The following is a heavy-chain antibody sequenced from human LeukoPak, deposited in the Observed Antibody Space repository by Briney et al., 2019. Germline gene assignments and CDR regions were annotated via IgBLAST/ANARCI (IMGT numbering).Heavy chain of an antibody. CDR1: GYSFTSYW. CDR2: LYPGDSDT. J-gene: IGHJ4*02. D-gene: IGHD2-2*01. V-gene: IGHV5-51*01. CDR3: ARGLGYCSSTSCNLFDY. Sequence: GESLKISCKGSGYSFTSYWIGWVRQRPGKGLEWMWILYPGDSDTGYSPSLQGQVTISADKSISTAYLQWSSLKASDTAMYYCARGLGYCSSTSCNLFDYWGQGTLVTVSS.